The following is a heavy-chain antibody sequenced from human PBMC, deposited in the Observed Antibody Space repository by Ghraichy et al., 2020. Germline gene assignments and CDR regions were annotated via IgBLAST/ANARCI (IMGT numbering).Heavy chain of an antibody. V-gene: IGHV3-7*03. D-gene: IGHD3-3*01. CDR2: IKQDGSEK. CDR1: GFTFSSYW. J-gene: IGHJ3*02. Sequence: GGSLRLSCAASGFTFSSYWMSWVRQAPGKGLEWVANIKQDGSEKYYVDSVKGRFTISRDNAKNSLYLQMNSLRAEDTAVYYCARAPPNDFWSGYYTGIGAFDIWGQGTMVTVSS. CDR3: ARAPPNDFWSGYYTGIGAFDI.